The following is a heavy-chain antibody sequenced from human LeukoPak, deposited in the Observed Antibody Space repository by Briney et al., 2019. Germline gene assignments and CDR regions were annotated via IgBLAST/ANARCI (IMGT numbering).Heavy chain of an antibody. V-gene: IGHV4-34*01. J-gene: IGHJ4*02. CDR1: GGSFSGYY. D-gene: IGHD3-10*01. Sequence: PSETLSLTCAVYGGSFSGYYWSWIRQPPGKGLEWIGEINHSGSTNYNPSLKSRATISVDTSKNQFSLKLSSVTAADTAVYYCARLWVRGVIPYYFDYWGQGTLVTVSS. CDR3: ARLWVRGVIPYYFDY. CDR2: INHSGST.